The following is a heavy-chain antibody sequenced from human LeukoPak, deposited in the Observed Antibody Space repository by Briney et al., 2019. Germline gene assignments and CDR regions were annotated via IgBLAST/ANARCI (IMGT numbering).Heavy chain of an antibody. J-gene: IGHJ4*02. V-gene: IGHV1-18*01. CDR1: GYTFISYG. Sequence: GASVKVSCRASGYTFISYGITWVRQAPGQGLEWMGWINTHNGNTNFAQKLQGRVTMTTDTSTSTAYMELRSLRSDDTAVYYCARNYYDSSGYYGDYWGQGTLVIVSS. D-gene: IGHD3-22*01. CDR3: ARNYYDSSGYYGDY. CDR2: INTHNGNT.